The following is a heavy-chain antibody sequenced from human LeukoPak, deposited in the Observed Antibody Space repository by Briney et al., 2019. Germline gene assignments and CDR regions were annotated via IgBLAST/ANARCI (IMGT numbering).Heavy chain of an antibody. CDR1: GFTFSDYY. CDR3: AKAGLVRGGALDS. J-gene: IGHJ4*02. D-gene: IGHD1-26*01. Sequence: GGSLRLSCAASGFTFSDYYMSCIRQAPGEGLEWVSYISSSGSTIYYAHSVKGRFTISRDNAKNSLYLQMNSLRVEDTAVYYCAKAGLVRGGALDSWGEGTRVTVSS. V-gene: IGHV3-11*01. CDR2: ISSSGSTI.